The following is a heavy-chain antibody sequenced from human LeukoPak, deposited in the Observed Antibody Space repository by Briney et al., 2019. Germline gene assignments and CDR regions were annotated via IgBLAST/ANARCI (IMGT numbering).Heavy chain of an antibody. CDR1: RFTFSSYS. V-gene: IGHV3-48*02. J-gene: IGHJ4*02. CDR2: ISSGGSTI. D-gene: IGHD4-17*01. Sequence: GESLRLSCAASRFTFSSYSLNWVRQAPGKGLEWVSYISSGGSTIYYADSVKGRFTISRDNARNSLYLQIDSLRDEDTAVYYCARDGYGDYLFDYWGQGTLVTVSS. CDR3: ARDGYGDYLFDY.